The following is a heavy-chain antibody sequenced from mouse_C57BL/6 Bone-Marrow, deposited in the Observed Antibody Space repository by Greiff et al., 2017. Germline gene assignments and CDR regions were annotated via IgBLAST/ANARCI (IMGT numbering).Heavy chain of an antibody. CDR1: GFNIKDDY. Sequence: EVQLQQSGAELVRPGASVKLSCTASGFNIKDDYMHWVKQRPDQGLEWIGWIDPENGDTEYASKFQGKATITADTSSNTAYLQLSSLTSEDTAVYYCTPLAWFAYWGQGTLVTVSA. CDR3: TPLAWFAY. V-gene: IGHV14-4*01. CDR2: IDPENGDT. J-gene: IGHJ3*01.